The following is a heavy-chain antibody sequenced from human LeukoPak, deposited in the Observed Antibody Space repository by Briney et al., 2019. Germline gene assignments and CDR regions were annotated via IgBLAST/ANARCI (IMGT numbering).Heavy chain of an antibody. D-gene: IGHD6-13*01. V-gene: IGHV1-69*05. CDR1: GGTFSSYA. CDR3: ARVYKGIAAAGTYDY. J-gene: IGHJ4*02. CDR2: IIPIFGTA. Sequence: ASVKVSCKASGGTFSSYAISWVRQAPGQGLEWMRGIIPIFGTANYAQKFQGRVTMTTDTSTSTVYMELSSLRSEDTAVYYCARVYKGIAAAGTYDYWGQGSLVTVSS.